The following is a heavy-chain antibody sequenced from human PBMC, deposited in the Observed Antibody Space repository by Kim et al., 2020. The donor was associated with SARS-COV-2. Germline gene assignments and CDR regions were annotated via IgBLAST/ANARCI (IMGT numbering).Heavy chain of an antibody. V-gene: IGHV1-69*13. D-gene: IGHD3-16*02. CDR1: GGTFSSYA. CDR3: ASGPYDYVWGSYRRAHYWYGMDV. J-gene: IGHJ6*02. Sequence: SVKVSCKASGGTFSSYAISWVRQAPGQGLEWMGGIIPIFGTANYAQKFQGRVTITADESTSTAYMELSSLRSEDTAVYYCASGPYDYVWGSYRRAHYWYGMDVWGQGTTVTVSS. CDR2: IIPIFGTA.